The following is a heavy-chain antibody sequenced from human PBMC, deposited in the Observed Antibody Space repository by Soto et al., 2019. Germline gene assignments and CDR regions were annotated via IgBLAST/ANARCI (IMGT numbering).Heavy chain of an antibody. D-gene: IGHD4-17*01. Sequence: VQLLESGGGLVQPGGSLRLSCVASGFAFSSYVMSWVRQVPGKGLVWVATISDAAGSAYYVDSVKGRFTISRDNSKKTLDLHMNSLRAEDSAVYYCARPYGGKIGDAPDLWGPGTRVTVSS. CDR2: ISDAAGSA. J-gene: IGHJ3*01. CDR3: ARPYGGKIGDAPDL. V-gene: IGHV3-23*01. CDR1: GFAFSSYV.